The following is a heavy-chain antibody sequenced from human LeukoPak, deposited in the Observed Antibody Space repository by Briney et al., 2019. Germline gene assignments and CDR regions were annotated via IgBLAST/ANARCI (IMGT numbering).Heavy chain of an antibody. V-gene: IGHV4-38-2*02. J-gene: IGHJ4*02. CDR2: IYHSGST. D-gene: IGHD3-9*01. CDR1: GYSISSGYY. Sequence: SETLSLTCTVSGYSISSGYYWGWIRQPPGKGLEWSGSIYHSGSTYYNPSLKSRVTIAVDTSKNQFSLKLSSVTAADTAVYYCARDRSYYDILTGYYPFDYWGQGTLVTVSS. CDR3: ARDRSYYDILTGYYPFDY.